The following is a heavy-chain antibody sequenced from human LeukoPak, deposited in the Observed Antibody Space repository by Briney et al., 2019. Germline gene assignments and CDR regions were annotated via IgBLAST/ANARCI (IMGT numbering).Heavy chain of an antibody. Sequence: PVGSLRLSCAASGFIFSSYEMKWVRQAPGKVLERVSYISSCGSTISYTDSVKGRFTISRDNAKNSLYLQMNSLRAGVTAEYYGARDREEYDFWSGCYTAFDYWGQGTLVTVSS. J-gene: IGHJ4*02. CDR1: GFIFSSYE. CDR2: ISSCGSTI. D-gene: IGHD3-3*01. V-gene: IGHV3-48*03. CDR3: ARDREEYDFWSGCYTAFDY.